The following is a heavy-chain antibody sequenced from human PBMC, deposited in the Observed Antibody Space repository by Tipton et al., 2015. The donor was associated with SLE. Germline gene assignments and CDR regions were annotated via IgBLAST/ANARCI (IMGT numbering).Heavy chain of an antibody. CDR1: DGSISSFY. CDR3: ARTNLQESLVDWYFDL. D-gene: IGHD5-24*01. CDR2: VFYSGST. J-gene: IGHJ2*01. V-gene: IGHV4-59*08. Sequence: TLSLTCTVSDGSISSFYWDWVRQSPGKGLEWIGYVFYSGSTYYNPSLKSRVTISVDTSKNQFSLNLISVTAADTAVYYCARTNLQESLVDWYFDLWGRGTLVTVSS.